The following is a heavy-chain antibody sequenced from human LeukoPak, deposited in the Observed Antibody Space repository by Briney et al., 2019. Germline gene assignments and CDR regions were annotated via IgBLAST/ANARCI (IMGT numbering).Heavy chain of an antibody. Sequence: PGGSLRLSCAASGFTFSSYGMHWVRQAPGKGLEWVAFIRFDGSNKYYADSVKGRFTISRDNSKNTVYLQMSSLRAEDTAVYYCAKGSKEVLFTRDHYMDVWGKGTTVTISS. CDR3: AKGSKEVLFTRDHYMDV. J-gene: IGHJ6*03. V-gene: IGHV3-30*02. D-gene: IGHD3-3*01. CDR2: IRFDGSNK. CDR1: GFTFSSYG.